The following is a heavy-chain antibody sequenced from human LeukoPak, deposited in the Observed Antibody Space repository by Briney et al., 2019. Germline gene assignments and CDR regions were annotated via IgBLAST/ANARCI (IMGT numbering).Heavy chain of an antibody. CDR1: GGSLSSYY. CDR3: ARGPARLVAYFDY. Sequence: SETLSLTCTVSGGSLSSYYWSWMRQPPGKGLEWIGYIYYSGSTNYNPSLKSRVTISVDTSKNQFSLKLSSVTAADTAVYYCARGPARLVAYFDYWGQGTLVTVSS. CDR2: IYYSGST. J-gene: IGHJ4*02. D-gene: IGHD5-12*01. V-gene: IGHV4-59*01.